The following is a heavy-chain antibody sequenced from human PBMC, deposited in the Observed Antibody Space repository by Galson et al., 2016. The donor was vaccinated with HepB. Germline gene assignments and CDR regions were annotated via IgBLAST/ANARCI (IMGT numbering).Heavy chain of an antibody. J-gene: IGHJ1*01. V-gene: IGHV3-21*05. D-gene: IGHD4-11*01. CDR2: ISGNSGDR. CDR3: ARDLESGNYNKYFHH. Sequence: LRLSCAASGFSFANYHMNWVRQAPGKGLEWVSYISGNSGDRDYADSVRGRFSISRDNAKNLLYLQMNNLRAEDTAVYYCARDLESGNYNKYFHHWGQGTLVTVSS. CDR1: GFSFANYH.